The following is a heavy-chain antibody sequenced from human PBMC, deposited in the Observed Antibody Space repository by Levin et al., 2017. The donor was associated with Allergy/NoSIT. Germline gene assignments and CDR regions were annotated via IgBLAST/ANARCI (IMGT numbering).Heavy chain of an antibody. CDR3: ARDKIIMLRGDTYCYGMDV. J-gene: IGHJ6*02. V-gene: IGHV4-59*01. Sequence: SETLSLTCTVSGASISGYYWSWIRQAPGKGLEWIGHIYYSGSTNYNPSFKSRTTLSVDMSRNQFSLKLRSVTAEDTTVYYCARDKIIMLRGDTYCYGMDVWGQGTTVTVSS. CDR1: GASISGYY. D-gene: IGHD3-10*01. CDR2: IYYSGST.